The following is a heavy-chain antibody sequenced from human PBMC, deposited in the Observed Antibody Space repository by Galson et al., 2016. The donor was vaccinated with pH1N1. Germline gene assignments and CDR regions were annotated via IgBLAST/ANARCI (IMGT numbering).Heavy chain of an antibody. J-gene: IGHJ4*02. Sequence: SVKVSCKASGGIFSSYSFIWVRQTPGQGLEWMGRIIPVVGRTDYAQKFQGRVTFTADDSTSTAYLEVNNLKYEDTAVYYCARSGDYGDYWGQGTLVTVSS. CDR1: GGIFSSYS. CDR2: IIPVVGRT. V-gene: IGHV1-69*11. D-gene: IGHD4-17*01. CDR3: ARSGDYGDY.